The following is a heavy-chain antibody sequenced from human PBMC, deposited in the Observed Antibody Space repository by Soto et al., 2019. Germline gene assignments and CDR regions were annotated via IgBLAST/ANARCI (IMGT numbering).Heavy chain of an antibody. Sequence: GSLRLSCAASGFTFSSYAMHWVRQAPGKGLEWVAVISYDGSNKYYADSVKGRFTISRDNSKNTLYLQMNSLRAEDTAVYYCARESHRGSWYVSDYWGQGTLVTVSS. J-gene: IGHJ4*02. D-gene: IGHD6-13*01. CDR2: ISYDGSNK. CDR1: GFTFSSYA. V-gene: IGHV3-30-3*01. CDR3: ARESHRGSWYVSDY.